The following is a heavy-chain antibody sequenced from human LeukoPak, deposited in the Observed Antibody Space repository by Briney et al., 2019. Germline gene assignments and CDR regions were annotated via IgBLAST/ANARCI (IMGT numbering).Heavy chain of an antibody. Sequence: QPGGSLRLSCAASGFTFSDFWMSWVRQAPGKGLEWVASVTQDGSENHYVDSAKGRFTISRDNAKNSLYLQMSSLRAEDTAVYWCRRGHWGDHAWGQGTLVTVSS. CDR3: RRGHWGDHA. D-gene: IGHD7-27*01. CDR2: VTQDGSEN. CDR1: GFTFSDFW. J-gene: IGHJ5*02. V-gene: IGHV3-7*01.